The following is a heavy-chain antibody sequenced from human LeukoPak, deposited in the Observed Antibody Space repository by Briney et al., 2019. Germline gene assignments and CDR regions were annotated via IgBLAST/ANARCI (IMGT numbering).Heavy chain of an antibody. CDR1: GGSISSYY. J-gene: IGHJ5*02. V-gene: IGHV4-4*07. D-gene: IGHD3-16*02. CDR2: IYTSGST. CDR3: ARGGVTYYDYVWGSYRSSESGWFDP. Sequence: ASETLSLTYTVSGGSISSYYWSWIRQPAGKGLEWIGRIYTSGSTNYNPSLKSRVTMSVDTSKNQFSLKLSSVTAADTAVYYCARGGVTYYDYVWGSYRSSESGWFDPWGQGTLVTVSS.